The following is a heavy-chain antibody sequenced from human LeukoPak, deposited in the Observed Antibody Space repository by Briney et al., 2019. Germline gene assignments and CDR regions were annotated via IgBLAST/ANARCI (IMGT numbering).Heavy chain of an antibody. D-gene: IGHD3-10*01. CDR2: INHSGST. Sequence: SETLFLTCAVYGGSFSGYYWSWIRQPPGKGLEWIGEINHSGSTNYNPSLKSRVTISVDTSKNQFSLKLSSVTAADTAVYYCARGPYYYGSGSYWNWFDPWGQGTLVTVSS. V-gene: IGHV4-34*01. J-gene: IGHJ5*02. CDR1: GGSFSGYY. CDR3: ARGPYYYGSGSYWNWFDP.